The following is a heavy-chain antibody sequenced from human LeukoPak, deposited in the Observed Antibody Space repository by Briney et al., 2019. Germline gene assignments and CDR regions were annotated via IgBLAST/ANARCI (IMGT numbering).Heavy chain of an antibody. CDR2: INQVGRT. D-gene: IGHD3-10*01. CDR3: ERLSWYCDPGNSHTLSGFEP. V-gene: IGHV4-34*01. J-gene: IGHJ5*02. CDR1: DGSISGYY. Sequence: SETLSLTCAVYDGSISGYYWSWIRQPPGKGREWIGEINQVGRTNYNPSVDSRVTVSVDTSKNQFFLRVNSVTAADTAVDCCERLSWYCDPGNSHTLSGFEPWGLGVLVTVSS.